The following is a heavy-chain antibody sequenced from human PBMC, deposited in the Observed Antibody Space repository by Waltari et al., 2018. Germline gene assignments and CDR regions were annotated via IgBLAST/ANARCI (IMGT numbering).Heavy chain of an antibody. CDR1: GYRFTSYW. J-gene: IGHJ5*02. V-gene: IGHV5-51*01. Sequence: EVQLVQSGAEVKKPGESLKISCKGSGYRFTSYWIGWVRQLPGKGLEWMGIIYPGDSDTRYSPSFQGQVTISADKSISTAYLQWSSLKASDTAMYYCATLYYDFWSGYDKGNWFDPWGQGTLVTVSS. D-gene: IGHD3-3*01. CDR2: IYPGDSDT. CDR3: ATLYYDFWSGYDKGNWFDP.